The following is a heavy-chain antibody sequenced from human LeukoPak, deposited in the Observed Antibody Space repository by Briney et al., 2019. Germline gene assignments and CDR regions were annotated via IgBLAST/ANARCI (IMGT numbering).Heavy chain of an antibody. Sequence: DAVKVSCKASGYTFTSYGISWMRQAPGHGLEWMGWISAYNGNTHYAQKLQGRVTMTTDTSTSTAYMELRSLRSDDTAMYYCARDDPDTAMVNWGQGTLVTVSS. J-gene: IGHJ4*02. CDR1: GYTFTSYG. V-gene: IGHV1-18*04. CDR3: ARDDPDTAMVN. D-gene: IGHD5-18*01. CDR2: ISAYNGNT.